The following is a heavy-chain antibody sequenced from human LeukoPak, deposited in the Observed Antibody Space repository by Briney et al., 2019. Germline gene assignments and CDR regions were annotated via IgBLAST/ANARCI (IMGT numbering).Heavy chain of an antibody. V-gene: IGHV3-53*01. J-gene: IGHJ6*03. CDR2: IYSGGST. D-gene: IGHD4-23*01. CDR1: GFTVSSNY. CDR3: ARFPKVEYYMDV. Sequence: GGSLRLSCAASGFTVSSNYMSWVRQAPGKGLEWVSVIYSGGSTYYADSVKGRFTISRDNSKNTLYLQMNSLRAEDTAVYYCARFPKVEYYMDVRGKGTTVTISS.